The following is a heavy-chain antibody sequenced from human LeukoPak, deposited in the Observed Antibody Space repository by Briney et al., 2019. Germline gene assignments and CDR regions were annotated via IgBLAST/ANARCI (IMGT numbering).Heavy chain of an antibody. CDR3: PARPINYGDYVADY. V-gene: IGHV6-1*01. D-gene: IGHD4-17*01. CDR2: THYRSKWYN. Sequence: SQTLSLTCAISGDSVSSNSAAWNWIRQSPSRGLEWLGRTHYRSKWYNDYAVSVKSRITINPDTSKNQFSLQLNSVTPEDTAVYYSPARPINYGDYVADYWGQGTLVTVAS. CDR1: GDSVSSNSAA. J-gene: IGHJ4*02.